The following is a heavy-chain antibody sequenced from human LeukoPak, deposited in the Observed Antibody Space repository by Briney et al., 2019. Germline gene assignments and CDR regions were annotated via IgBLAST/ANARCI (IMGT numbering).Heavy chain of an antibody. CDR2: ISSSSSYI. CDR1: GFTFSSYA. J-gene: IGHJ4*02. D-gene: IGHD4-17*01. CDR3: ARDRGVTTTDY. Sequence: GGSLRLSCAASGFTFSSYAMSWVRQAPGKGLEWVSSISSSSSYIYYADSVKGRFTISRDNAKNSLYLQMNSLRAEDTAVYYCARDRGVTTTDYWGQGTLVTVSS. V-gene: IGHV3-21*01.